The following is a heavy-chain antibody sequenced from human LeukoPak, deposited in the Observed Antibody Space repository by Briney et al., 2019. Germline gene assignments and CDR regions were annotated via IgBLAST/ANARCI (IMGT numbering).Heavy chain of an antibody. Sequence: NSSETLSLTCAIYGGSFSGYYWSWIRQPPGKGLEWIGEINHSGSTNYNPSLKSRVTISVDTSKNQFSLKLSSVTAADTAVYYCATSVAVPVPEVGASRPHWFDPWGQGTLVTVSS. CDR2: INHSGST. J-gene: IGHJ5*02. CDR1: GGSFSGYY. D-gene: IGHD1-26*01. CDR3: ATSVAVPVPEVGASRPHWFDP. V-gene: IGHV4-34*01.